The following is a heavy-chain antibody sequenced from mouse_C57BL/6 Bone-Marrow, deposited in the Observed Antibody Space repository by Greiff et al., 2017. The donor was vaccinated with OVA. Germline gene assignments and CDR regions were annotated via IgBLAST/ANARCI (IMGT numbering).Heavy chain of an antibody. V-gene: IGHV1-81*01. J-gene: IGHJ3*01. CDR2: IYPRSGNT. D-gene: IGHD4-1*01. CDR1: GYTFTSYG. CDR3: ARSGNWDWFAY. Sequence: LVESGAELARPGASVKLSCKASGYTFTSYGISWVKQRTGQGLEWIGEIYPRSGNTYYNEKFKGKATLTADKSSSTAYMELRSLTSEDSAVYFCARSGNWDWFAYWGQGTLVTVSA.